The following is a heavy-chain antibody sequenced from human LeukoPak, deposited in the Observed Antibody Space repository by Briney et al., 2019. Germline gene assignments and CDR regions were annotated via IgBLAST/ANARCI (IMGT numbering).Heavy chain of an antibody. J-gene: IGHJ6*03. CDR3: VRDPSYGSSWYYYMDV. Sequence: GGSLRLSCAASEFTFVRYAMNWVRQAPGKGLEWVSYISSSSFKIGYADSVRGRFTISRGNSKNSLYLQMDSLRVEDTAVYYCVRDPSYGSSWYYYMDVWGKGTTVTVSS. CDR2: ISSSSFKI. V-gene: IGHV3-48*04. CDR1: EFTFVRYA. D-gene: IGHD6-13*01.